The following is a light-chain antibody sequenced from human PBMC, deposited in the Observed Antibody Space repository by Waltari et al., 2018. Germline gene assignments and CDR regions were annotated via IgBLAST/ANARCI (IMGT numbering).Light chain of an antibody. CDR1: TLGSKS. CDR2: DDD. V-gene: IGLV3-21*02. Sequence: SSVLTQPPSVSVAPGQTATITCGGNTLGSKSVHWYQQKPGQAPVLVVYDDDVRPPGIPERISGSNSANTASLTINRVEVGGEAAYFCQVWDNYADLVIFGGGTKLTVL. J-gene: IGLJ2*01. CDR3: QVWDNYADLVI.